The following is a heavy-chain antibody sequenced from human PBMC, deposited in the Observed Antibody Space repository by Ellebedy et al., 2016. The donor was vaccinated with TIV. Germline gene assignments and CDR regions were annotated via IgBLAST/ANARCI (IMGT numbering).Heavy chain of an antibody. CDR2: INPNTGGS. D-gene: IGHD3-10*01. CDR3: AREFSMVRVAV. V-gene: IGHV1-2*02. Sequence: AASVKVSCKASGYTFNDYYIHWVRQAPGQRRGWRGWINPNTGGSDYAQKVHGRVTLTGDTSISTAYMELNSLISEDTAIYYCAREFSMVRVAVWGQGTLFSVSS. CDR1: GYTFNDYY. J-gene: IGHJ4*02.